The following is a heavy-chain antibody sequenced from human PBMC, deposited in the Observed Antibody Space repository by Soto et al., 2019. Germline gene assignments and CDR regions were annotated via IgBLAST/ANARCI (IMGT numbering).Heavy chain of an antibody. CDR2: ISYDGSNK. CDR1: GFTFSSYG. V-gene: IGHV3-30*18. CDR3: AKDRMGAGVRGYFDY. J-gene: IGHJ4*02. D-gene: IGHD3-10*01. Sequence: QVQLVESGGGVVQPGKSLRLSCAGSGFTFSSYGMDWVRQAPGKGLEWVAVISYDGSNKYYADYVKGRFTISRDNSKNTLYLQMSSLRAEDTAVYYCAKDRMGAGVRGYFDYWGQGTLVTVSS.